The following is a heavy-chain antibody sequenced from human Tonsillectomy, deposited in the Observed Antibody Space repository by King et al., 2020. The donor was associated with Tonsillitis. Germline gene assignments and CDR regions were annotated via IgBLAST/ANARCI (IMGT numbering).Heavy chain of an antibody. V-gene: IGHV3-15*01. CDR2: IISIADGGAT. CDR1: GFTFSNAW. J-gene: IGHJ4*02. Sequence: VQLVQSGGGLLKPGGSLRLSCAVSGFTFSNAWMSWVRQAPGKGLEWVCRIISIADGGATDYAAPVKGRFTISRDDSKTTLYLQMNSLKTEDTAVYFCTTGHDYDCSFEYWGQGTLVTVSS. D-gene: IGHD4-17*01. CDR3: TTGHDYDCSFEY.